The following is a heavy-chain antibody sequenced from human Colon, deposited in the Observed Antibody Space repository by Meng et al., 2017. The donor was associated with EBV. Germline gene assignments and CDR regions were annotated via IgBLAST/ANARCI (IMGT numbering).Heavy chain of an antibody. CDR2: IKRASDGGTT. Sequence: VELVGVRGGLVKPGVYLRLSCAASGFTFTNSRMTWVRQAPGKGLEWVGRIKRASDGGTTDYAAPVKGRFTISRDDSKSTVYLQMNSLKSEDTGVYYCTDVGGDMIWGQGTLVTVSS. J-gene: IGHJ4*02. V-gene: IGHV3-15*01. CDR3: TDVGGDMI. D-gene: IGHD3-10*01. CDR1: GFTFTNSR.